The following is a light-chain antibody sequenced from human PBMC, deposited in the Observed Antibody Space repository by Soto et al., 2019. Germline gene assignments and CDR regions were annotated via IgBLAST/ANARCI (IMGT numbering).Light chain of an antibody. V-gene: IGKV3-20*01. CDR1: QSVSSNY. CDR3: QQYDTSPRT. J-gene: IGKJ1*01. Sequence: EDMLTQSPGTLSLSPGERATLSCRASQSVSSNYLAWYQQKAGQAPRLLIYGASNMTTGIPDRFSGSGSGTDITLTIRRLEPEDFAVYYCQQYDTSPRTFGQGTKVECK. CDR2: GAS.